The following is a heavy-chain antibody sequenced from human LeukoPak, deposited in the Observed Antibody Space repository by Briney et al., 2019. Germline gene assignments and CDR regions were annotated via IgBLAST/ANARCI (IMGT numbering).Heavy chain of an antibody. V-gene: IGHV4-59*01. CDR2: IYYSGST. D-gene: IGHD4-23*01. CDR3: ARVPRPTVVGYYYYYYMDV. Sequence: SETLSLTCTVSGGSISRYYWSWIRQPPGKGLEWIGYIYYSGSTNYNPSLKSRVTISVDTSKNQFSLKLSSVTAADTAVYYCARVPRPTVVGYYYYYYMDVWGKGTTVTVSS. J-gene: IGHJ6*03. CDR1: GGSISRYY.